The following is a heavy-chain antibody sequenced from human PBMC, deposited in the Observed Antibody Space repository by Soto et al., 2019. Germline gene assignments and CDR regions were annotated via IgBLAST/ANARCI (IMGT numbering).Heavy chain of an antibody. V-gene: IGHV4-59*01. CDR1: GGSISSYY. D-gene: IGHD2-15*01. J-gene: IGHJ4*02. CDR2: IYYSGST. Sequence: SETLSLTCTVSGGSISSYYWSWIRQPPGKGLEWIGYIYYSGSTNYNPSLKSRVTISVDTSKNQFSLKLSSVTAADTAVYYCARGRYCSGGSCQGIVNYWGQGTLVTVSS. CDR3: ARGRYCSGGSCQGIVNY.